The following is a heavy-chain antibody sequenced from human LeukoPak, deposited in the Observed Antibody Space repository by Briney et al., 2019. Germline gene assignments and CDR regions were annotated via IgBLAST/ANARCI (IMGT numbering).Heavy chain of an antibody. CDR2: IYYSGST. Sequence: SETLSLTCTVSGGSISSGDYYWSWIRQPPGKGLEWIGYIYYSGSTSYYPSLKSRVTISVDTSKNQFSLKLGSVTAADTAVYYCARARPYDSSFDYWGQGTLVTVSS. J-gene: IGHJ4*02. CDR1: GGSISSGDYY. V-gene: IGHV4-30-4*08. CDR3: ARARPYDSSFDY. D-gene: IGHD3-22*01.